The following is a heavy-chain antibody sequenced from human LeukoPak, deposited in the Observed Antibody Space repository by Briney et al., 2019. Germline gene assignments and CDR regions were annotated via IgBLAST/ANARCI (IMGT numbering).Heavy chain of an antibody. CDR1: GLTFSDAW. CDR2: IKRKTDGGTT. J-gene: IGHJ4*02. Sequence: GGSLRLSCAASGLTFSDAWMSWVRQAPGKGLEWVGRIKRKTDGGTTDYAAPVKGRFTISRDDSKNTLYLQMTSLKTEDTAVFYCVTENRYFGYWGQGTLVTVSS. CDR3: VTENRYFGY. D-gene: IGHD2-21*02. V-gene: IGHV3-15*01.